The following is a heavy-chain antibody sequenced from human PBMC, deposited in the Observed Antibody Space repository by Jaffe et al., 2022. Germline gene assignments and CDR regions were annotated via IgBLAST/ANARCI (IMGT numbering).Heavy chain of an antibody. CDR3: ARRVGGDIVVVVAATPAWFDP. CDR2: ISSSGSTI. Sequence: QVQLVESGGGLVKPGGSLRLSCAASGFTFSDYYMSWIRQAPGKGLEWVSYISSSGSTIYYADSVKGRFTISRDNAKNSLYLQMNSLRAEDTAVYYCARRVGGDIVVVVAATPAWFDPWGQGTLVTVSS. D-gene: IGHD2-15*01. CDR1: GFTFSDYY. J-gene: IGHJ5*02. V-gene: IGHV3-11*01.